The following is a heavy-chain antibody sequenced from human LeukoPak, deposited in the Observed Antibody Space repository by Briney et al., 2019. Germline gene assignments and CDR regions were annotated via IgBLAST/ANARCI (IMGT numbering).Heavy chain of an antibody. CDR3: ARDGAYDSSGYYSDY. Sequence: SETLSLTCTVSGGSISSYYWSWIRQPPGKGLEWIGYIYYSGSTNYNPSLKSRVTISVDTSKNQFSLKLSSVTAADTAVYYCARDGAYDSSGYYSDYWGQGTLVTVSS. CDR2: IYYSGST. D-gene: IGHD3-22*01. CDR1: GGSISSYY. J-gene: IGHJ4*02. V-gene: IGHV4-59*12.